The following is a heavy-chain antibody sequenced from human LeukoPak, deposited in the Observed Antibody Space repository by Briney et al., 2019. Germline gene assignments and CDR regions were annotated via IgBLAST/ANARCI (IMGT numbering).Heavy chain of an antibody. CDR3: ARWGYCTNGVCFFDY. V-gene: IGHV3-20*04. Sequence: GGSLRLSCAASGFTFSSYSMSWVRQAPGKGLEWVSGINWNGGSTGYADSVKGRFTISRDNAKNSLYLQMNSLRAEDTALYYCARWGYCTNGVCFFDYWGQGTLVTVSS. CDR1: GFTFSSYS. D-gene: IGHD2-8*01. J-gene: IGHJ4*02. CDR2: INWNGGST.